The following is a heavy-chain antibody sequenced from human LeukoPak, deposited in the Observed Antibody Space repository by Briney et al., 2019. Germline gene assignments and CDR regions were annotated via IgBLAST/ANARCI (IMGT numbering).Heavy chain of an antibody. CDR1: GFTFSNAW. V-gene: IGHV3-15*01. D-gene: IGHD6-19*01. CDR2: IKSKTDGGTT. J-gene: IGHJ6*03. CDR3: TTVVAGRWLLSYYYYMDV. Sequence: PGGSLRLSCAASGFTFSNAWMSWVRQAPGKGLEWVGRIKSKTDGGTTDYAAPVKGRFTISRDDSKNTLYLQMNSLKTEDTAVYYCTTVVAGRWLLSYYYYMDVWGKGTTVTVSS.